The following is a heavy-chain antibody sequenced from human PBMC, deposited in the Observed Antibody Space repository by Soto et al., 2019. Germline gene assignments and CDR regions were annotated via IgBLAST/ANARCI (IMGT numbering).Heavy chain of an antibody. J-gene: IGHJ6*02. CDR2: IIPISGTA. V-gene: IGHV1-69*13. CDR1: GGTFSSYA. CDR3: ARGYYDILTGYPGSYYYYGMDV. Sequence: SVKVSCKASGGTFSSYAISWVRQAPGQGLEWMGGIIPISGTANYAQKFQGRVTITADESTSTAYMELSSLRSEDTAVYYCARGYYDILTGYPGSYYYYGMDVWGQGTTVTVSS. D-gene: IGHD3-9*01.